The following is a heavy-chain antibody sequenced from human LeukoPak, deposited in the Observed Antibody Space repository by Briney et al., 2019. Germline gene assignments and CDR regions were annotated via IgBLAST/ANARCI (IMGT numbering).Heavy chain of an antibody. CDR3: ASRKDTPHLPDY. Sequence: GRSLRLSCAASGFXFSSYAIHWVRQAPGKGLEWVAVISYDGSNKYYADSVKGRVTISRYNSKNTLYPQMNSLRAEDTAVYYCASRKDTPHLPDYWGQGTLVTVSS. D-gene: IGHD5-18*01. CDR2: ISYDGSNK. CDR1: GFXFSSYA. J-gene: IGHJ4*02. V-gene: IGHV3-30-3*01.